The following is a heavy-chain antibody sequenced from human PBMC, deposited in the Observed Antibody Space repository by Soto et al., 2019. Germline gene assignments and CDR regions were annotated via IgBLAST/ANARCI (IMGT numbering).Heavy chain of an antibody. J-gene: IGHJ4*02. D-gene: IGHD1-26*01. CDR3: ARHVGNSPPGS. Sequence: SETLSPPCTVSGCSLSSCYYPLGWVRQPQGKGLEWIGSMYYSGSAYYNPSLKSRVTISVDTSKNQFSLKLTSVTAADTAVYHCARHVGNSPPGSWGQGTLVTSPQ. CDR2: MYYSGSA. CDR1: GCSLSSCYYP. V-gene: IGHV4-39*01.